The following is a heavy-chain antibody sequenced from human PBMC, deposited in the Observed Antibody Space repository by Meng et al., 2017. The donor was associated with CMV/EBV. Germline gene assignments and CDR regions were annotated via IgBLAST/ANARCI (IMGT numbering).Heavy chain of an antibody. CDR2: VSSTSTDI. V-gene: IGHV3-21*01. Sequence: GGSLRLSCAASGFTFSNYNMNWVRQAPGKGPEWVSSVSSTSTDIYYADSVKGRFTISRDNAKKSPSLQMDSLRVEDTAVYYCARGKYGIYPFHYGMDVWGQGTTVTVSS. CDR1: GFTFSNYN. CDR3: ARGKYGIYPFHYGMDV. J-gene: IGHJ6*02. D-gene: IGHD2/OR15-2a*01.